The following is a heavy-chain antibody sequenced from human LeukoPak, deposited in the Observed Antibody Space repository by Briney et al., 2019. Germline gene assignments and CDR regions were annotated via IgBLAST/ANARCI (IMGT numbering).Heavy chain of an antibody. Sequence: GASVKVSCKASGYTFTGYYMHWVRQAPGQGLEWMGWINPNSGGTNYALKFQGRVTMTRDTSISTAYMELSRLRSDDTAVYHCVRARSRIAAAGNNNWFDPWGQGTLVTVSS. CDR1: GYTFTGYY. CDR3: VRARSRIAAAGNNNWFDP. D-gene: IGHD6-13*01. J-gene: IGHJ5*02. V-gene: IGHV1-2*02. CDR2: INPNSGGT.